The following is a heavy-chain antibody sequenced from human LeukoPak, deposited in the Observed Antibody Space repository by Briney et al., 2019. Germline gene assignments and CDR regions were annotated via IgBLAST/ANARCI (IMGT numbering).Heavy chain of an antibody. D-gene: IGHD3-16*01. J-gene: IGHJ4*02. Sequence: PSETLSLTCTVSGGSISSSGNFWVWIRQAPGEGLEWIGTLSYTGSTYYSPSLKSRVTISVDTSKSQFSLNLNSVTAADTAVYYCARHVQNLGLGYWGQGTLVTVSS. V-gene: IGHV4-39*01. CDR1: GGSISSSGNF. CDR2: LSYTGST. CDR3: ARHVQNLGLGY.